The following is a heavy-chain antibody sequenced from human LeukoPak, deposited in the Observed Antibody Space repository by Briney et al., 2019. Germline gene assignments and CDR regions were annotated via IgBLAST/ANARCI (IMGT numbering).Heavy chain of an antibody. CDR2: IKRDGSEK. CDR1: GFTFSSYW. D-gene: IGHD3-10*01. J-gene: IGHJ3*02. Sequence: GGSLRLSCAASGFTFSSYWMSWVRQAPGKGLERVANIKRDGSEKYYVDSVKGRFTISRDNAENSLYLQMNSLRAEDTAVYYCARARDYGSGKANAFDIWGQGTMVTVSS. V-gene: IGHV3-7*05. CDR3: ARARDYGSGKANAFDI.